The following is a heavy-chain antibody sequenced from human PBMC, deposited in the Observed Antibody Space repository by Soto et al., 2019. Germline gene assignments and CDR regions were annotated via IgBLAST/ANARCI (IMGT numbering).Heavy chain of an antibody. CDR2: INPDSGGT. D-gene: IGHD2-2*01. CDR3: AIRTGQLAIISEFDGDWFFEV. V-gene: IGHV1-2*02. J-gene: IGHJ2*01. CDR1: GYTFTDYY. Sequence: QEQLVQSGAEVKKPGASLKVSCKASGYTFTDYYIHWVRQAPGQGLEWVGWINPDSGGTNLAQGFKGRVTMTSDTCINPAYMELSSLRSDDTAVYYCAIRTGQLAIISEFDGDWFFEVWGRGTLVTVSS.